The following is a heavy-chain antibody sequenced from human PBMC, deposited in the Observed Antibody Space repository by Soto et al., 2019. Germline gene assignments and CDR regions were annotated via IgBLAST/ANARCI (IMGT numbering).Heavy chain of an antibody. J-gene: IGHJ5*02. CDR3: ARDLWSFDP. CDR2: IYYSGST. CDR1: GGSVNNDF. Sequence: SETLSLTCSVSGGSVNNDFWSWNRQPPGKGLEWIGYIYYSGSTNYNPSLKSRVTISVDTSKNQFSLKLSFVTAADTAVYYCARDLWSFDPWGQGTLVTVSS. V-gene: IGHV4-59*02. D-gene: IGHD3-3*01.